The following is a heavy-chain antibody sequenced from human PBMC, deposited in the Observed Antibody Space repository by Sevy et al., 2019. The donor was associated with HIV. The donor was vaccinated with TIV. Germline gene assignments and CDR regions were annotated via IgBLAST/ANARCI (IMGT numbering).Heavy chain of an antibody. CDR3: ARVRDRYCSGGSCYYGYFFDY. Sequence: GGALRLSCAASGFIFSNYYMTWVRQAPGKGLEWVSYISDRSDTISYADSVKGRFTMSRDNAKNALYRQMSSLRGEDTAVYYCARVRDRYCSGGSCYYGYFFDYWGQGTLVTVSS. J-gene: IGHJ4*02. V-gene: IGHV3-48*01. CDR1: GFIFSNYY. CDR2: ISDRSDTI. D-gene: IGHD2-15*01.